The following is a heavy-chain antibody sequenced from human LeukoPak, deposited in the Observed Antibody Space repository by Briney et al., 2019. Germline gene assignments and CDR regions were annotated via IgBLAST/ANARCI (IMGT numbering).Heavy chain of an antibody. CDR1: RFTFSSYA. Sequence: GGSLRLSCAASRFTFSSYAMHWVHQAPGKGLEWVAVISYDGSNKYYADSVKGRFTISRDNSKNTLYLQMNSLRAEDTAVYYCARDRRLGELNYWGQGTLVTVSS. CDR3: ARDRRLGELNY. CDR2: ISYDGSNK. J-gene: IGHJ4*02. V-gene: IGHV3-30-3*01. D-gene: IGHD3-16*01.